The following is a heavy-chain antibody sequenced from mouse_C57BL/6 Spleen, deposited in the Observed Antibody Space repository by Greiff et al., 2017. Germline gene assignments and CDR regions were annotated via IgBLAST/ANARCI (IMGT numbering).Heavy chain of an antibody. CDR2: INPYNGGT. V-gene: IGHV1-19*01. CDR3: ARAGVDYDYDGRGFAY. CDR1: GYTFTDYY. J-gene: IGHJ3*01. D-gene: IGHD2-4*01. Sequence: VQLQQSGPVLVKPGASVKMSCKASGYTFTDYYMNWVKQSHGKSLEWIGVINPYNGGTSYNQKFKGKATLTVDKSSSTAYMELNSLTSEDSAVYYCARAGVDYDYDGRGFAYWGQGTLVTVSA.